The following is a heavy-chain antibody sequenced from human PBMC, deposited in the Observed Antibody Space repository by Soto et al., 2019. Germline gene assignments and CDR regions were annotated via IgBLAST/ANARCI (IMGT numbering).Heavy chain of an antibody. Sequence: SETLSLTCAVYGGSFSGYYWSWIRQPPGKGLEWIGEINHSGRNNYNPSLKSRVTISEDTSKNQFSLMLSSVTAAYTAVYYCARFGELLPYYYYYYGMDVWGQGTTVS. V-gene: IGHV4-34*01. CDR2: INHSGRN. J-gene: IGHJ6*02. D-gene: IGHD3-10*01. CDR1: GGSFSGYY. CDR3: ARFGELLPYYYYYYGMDV.